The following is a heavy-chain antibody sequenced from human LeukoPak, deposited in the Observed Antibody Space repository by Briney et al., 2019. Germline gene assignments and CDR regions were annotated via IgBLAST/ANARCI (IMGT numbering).Heavy chain of an antibody. D-gene: IGHD3-3*01. CDR2: INSDGGST. CDR3: AKARFLEWGYFDY. Sequence: PGGSLRLSCAASGFTFSSYWMHWVRQAPGKGLVWVSRINSDGGSTNYADSVKGRFTISRDNSKNTLYLQMNSLRAEDTAVYYCAKARFLEWGYFDYWGQGTLVTVSS. V-gene: IGHV3-74*01. CDR1: GFTFSSYW. J-gene: IGHJ4*02.